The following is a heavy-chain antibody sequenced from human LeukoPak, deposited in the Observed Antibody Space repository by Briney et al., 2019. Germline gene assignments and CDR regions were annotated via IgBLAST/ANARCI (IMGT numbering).Heavy chain of an antibody. Sequence: SETLSLTCTVSGGSISNDDYYWTWIRQSPGRGLEWIGYIFYRGSTYYNPSLKSRLAISVDTSKNQFSMKLTSVTAADTAIYFCARDQRSSGSNIFDYWGQGTLVTVSS. CDR2: IFYRGST. CDR3: ARDQRSSGSNIFDY. D-gene: IGHD1-26*01. CDR1: GGSISNDDYY. J-gene: IGHJ4*02. V-gene: IGHV4-30-4*01.